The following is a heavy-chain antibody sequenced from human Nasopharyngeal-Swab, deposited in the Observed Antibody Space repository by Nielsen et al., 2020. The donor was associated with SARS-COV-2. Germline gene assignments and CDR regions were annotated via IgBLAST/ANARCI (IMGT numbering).Heavy chain of an antibody. CDR2: ISGSGDTT. V-gene: IGHV3-23*01. Sequence: GESLKISCAASGFTFSSYAMSWVRQAPGKGLEWVSIISGSGDTTYYADSVKDRLTISRDNSKNTLYLQTNSLRVEDTAVYYCAKDPYLSDGGKGFDHWGQGTLVTVSS. CDR1: GFTFSSYA. J-gene: IGHJ4*02. CDR3: AKDPYLSDGGKGFDH. D-gene: IGHD4-23*01.